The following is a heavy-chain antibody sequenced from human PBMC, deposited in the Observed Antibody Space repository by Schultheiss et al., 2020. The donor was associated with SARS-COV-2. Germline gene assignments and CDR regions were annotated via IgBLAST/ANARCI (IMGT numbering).Heavy chain of an antibody. V-gene: IGHV3-64*04. Sequence: GGSLRLSCAASGFTFSSYAMHWVRQAPGKGLEYVSGITIGGSTYYADSVKGRLTISRDNSKNTLYLQMNNLRPEDRAVYYCAREDRKHFDLWGRGTLVTVSS. CDR2: ITIGGST. CDR3: AREDRKHFDL. CDR1: GFTFSSYA. J-gene: IGHJ2*01. D-gene: IGHD1-14*01.